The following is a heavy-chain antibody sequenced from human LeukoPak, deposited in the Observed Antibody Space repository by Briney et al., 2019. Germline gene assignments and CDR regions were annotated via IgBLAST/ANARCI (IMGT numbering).Heavy chain of an antibody. CDR1: GGSFSGYY. CDR2: INHSGST. CDR3: ARARWGYYYYYMDV. D-gene: IGHD7-27*01. V-gene: IGHV4-34*01. J-gene: IGHJ6*03. Sequence: SETLSLTCAVYGGSFSGYYWSWIRQPPGKGLEWIGEINHSGSTNYNPSLKSRVTISVDTSKNQFSLKLSSVTAADTAVYYCARARWGYYYYYMDVWGKGTTVTISS.